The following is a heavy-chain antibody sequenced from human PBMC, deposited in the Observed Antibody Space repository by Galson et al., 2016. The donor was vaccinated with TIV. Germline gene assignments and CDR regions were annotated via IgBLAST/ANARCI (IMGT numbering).Heavy chain of an antibody. CDR1: GFTFSSYA. CDR2: ISGSGVST. CDR3: AKGTEMELVVFSWYFDL. V-gene: IGHV3-23*01. D-gene: IGHD1-7*01. J-gene: IGHJ2*01. Sequence: SLRLSCAASGFTFSSYAMSWVRQAPGKGLEWVSAISGSGVSTYYADSVKGRFTISRDNSKNTLYLQMNSLRAEDTAVDYCAKGTEMELVVFSWYFDLWGRGTLVTVSS.